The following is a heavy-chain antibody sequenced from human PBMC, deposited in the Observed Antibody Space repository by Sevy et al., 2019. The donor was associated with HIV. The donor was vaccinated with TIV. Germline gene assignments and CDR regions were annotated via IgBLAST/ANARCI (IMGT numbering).Heavy chain of an antibody. D-gene: IGHD1-1*01. Sequence: SETLSLTCTVSGDSIDSNYWNWIRQPPGKGLEWIGYLYYSGVTNYKPSLKSRVTISVDTSKNQFSLKLRSVTAADTAVYYCASTPTAPNGMDVWGQGTTVTVS. J-gene: IGHJ6*02. CDR1: GDSIDSNY. CDR3: ASTPTAPNGMDV. CDR2: LYYSGVT. V-gene: IGHV4-59*01.